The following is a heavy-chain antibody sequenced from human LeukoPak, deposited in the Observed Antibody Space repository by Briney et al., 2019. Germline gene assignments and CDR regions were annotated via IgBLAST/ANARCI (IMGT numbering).Heavy chain of an antibody. J-gene: IGHJ6*02. CDR3: ARDPVYCSSTSCSYGMDV. Sequence: GGSLRLSCAASGFTFSSYSMNWVRQAPGKGLEWVSSISSSSSYIYYADSVKGRFTISRDNAKNSPYLQMNSLRAEDTAVYYCARDPVYCSSTSCSYGMDVWGQGTTVTVSS. D-gene: IGHD2-2*01. CDR2: ISSSSSYI. V-gene: IGHV3-21*01. CDR1: GFTFSSYS.